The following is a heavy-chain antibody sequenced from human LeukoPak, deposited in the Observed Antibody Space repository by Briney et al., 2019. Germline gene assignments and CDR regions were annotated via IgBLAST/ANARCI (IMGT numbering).Heavy chain of an antibody. CDR2: ISGSGGST. CDR1: GFTFSSYA. J-gene: IGHJ4*02. Sequence: GGSLRLSCAASGFTFSSYAMSWVRQAPGKGLEWVSAISGSGGSTYYADSVKGRFTISRDNSKNTLYLQMNSLRAEDTAVYYCARHDSSGYYYGFDYWGQGTLVTVSS. V-gene: IGHV3-23*01. D-gene: IGHD3-22*01. CDR3: ARHDSSGYYYGFDY.